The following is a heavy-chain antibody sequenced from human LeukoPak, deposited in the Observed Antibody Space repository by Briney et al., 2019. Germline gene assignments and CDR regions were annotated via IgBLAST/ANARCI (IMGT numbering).Heavy chain of an antibody. CDR3: ARLGYYDSSGYYYSPFDP. V-gene: IGHV4-39*01. Sequence: PSETLSLTCTVSGGSISSSSYYWGWIRQPPGKGLEWIGSIYYSGSTYYNPSLKSRVTISVDTSKNQFSLKLSSVTAADTAVYYCARLGYYDSSGYYYSPFDPWGQGTLVTVSS. CDR2: IYYSGST. CDR1: GGSISSSSYY. D-gene: IGHD3-22*01. J-gene: IGHJ5*02.